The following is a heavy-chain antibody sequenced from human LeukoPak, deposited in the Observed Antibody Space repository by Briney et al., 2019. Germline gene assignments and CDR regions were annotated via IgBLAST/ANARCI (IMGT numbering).Heavy chain of an antibody. CDR1: GFTFNSYE. D-gene: IGHD6-19*01. CDR3: ARSRWLDAFDY. CDR2: ISSSGSTI. Sequence: GGSLRLSCAASGFTFNSYEMNWVRQAPGKGLEWVSYISSSGSTIYYADSVKGRFTISRDNAKNTLYLQMNSLRADDTAVYYCARSRWLDAFDYWGQGTLVTVSS. V-gene: IGHV3-48*03. J-gene: IGHJ4*02.